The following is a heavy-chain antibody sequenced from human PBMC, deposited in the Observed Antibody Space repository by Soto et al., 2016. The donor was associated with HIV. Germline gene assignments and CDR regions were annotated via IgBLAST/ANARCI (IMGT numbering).Heavy chain of an antibody. D-gene: IGHD3-22*01. CDR3: ARTYDSSSYNRRFYFDY. CDR1: GYTFNSYA. Sequence: QVQLVQSEAEVKKPGASLRISCKASGYTFNSYAISWVRQAPGQGLEWMGTIDTYNRNTNYPQKLQGRVTMTTDTSTNTVYLDLLSLTSDDTAVYYCARTYDSSSYNRRFYFDYWGQGTLVTVSS. CDR2: IDTYNRNT. J-gene: IGHJ4*02. V-gene: IGHV1-18*01.